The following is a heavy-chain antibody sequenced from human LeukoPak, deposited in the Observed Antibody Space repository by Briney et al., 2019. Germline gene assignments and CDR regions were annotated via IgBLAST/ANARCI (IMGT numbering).Heavy chain of an antibody. V-gene: IGHV1-46*01. D-gene: IGHD2-15*01. CDR2: IHPSGGSA. CDR1: GYTFTSYY. Sequence: ASVKVSCKASGYTFTSYYMHWLRQAPGQGFEWMGAIHPSGGSATSAQRLQDRLTMTRDMSTSTVYMELSSLRSEDTAIYYCARGGTVVVIAANDYWGQGTLVTVSS. J-gene: IGHJ4*02. CDR3: ARGGTVVVIAANDY.